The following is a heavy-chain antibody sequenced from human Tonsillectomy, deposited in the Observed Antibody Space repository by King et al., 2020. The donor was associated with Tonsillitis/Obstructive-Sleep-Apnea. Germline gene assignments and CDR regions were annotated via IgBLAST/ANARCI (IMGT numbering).Heavy chain of an antibody. V-gene: IGHV4-59*08. D-gene: IGHD6-13*01. CDR2: IYYSGST. J-gene: IGHJ6*03. Sequence: VQLQESGPGLVKPSETLSLTCTVSGGSISSYYWSWIRQPPGKGMEWIGSIYYSGSTNYNPSLKSRVTISVDTSKNQFSLKLSSVTAADTAVYYCARRGVGSWYERNYYYYMDVWGKGTSVTVSS. CDR3: ARRGVGSWYERNYYYYMDV. CDR1: GGSISSYY.